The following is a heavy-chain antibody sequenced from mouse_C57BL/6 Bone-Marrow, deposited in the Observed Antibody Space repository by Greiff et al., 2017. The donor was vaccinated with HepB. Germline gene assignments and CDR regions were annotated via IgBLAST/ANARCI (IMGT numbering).Heavy chain of an antibody. CDR1: GFSLTSYG. D-gene: IGHD2-3*01. CDR3: ARKNGYSLDS. J-gene: IGHJ2*01. V-gene: IGHV2-2*01. CDR2: IWSGGST. Sequence: QVQLKESGPGLVQPSQSLSITCTVSGFSLTSYGVHWVRQSPGKGLEWLGVIWSGGSTDYNAAFISRLSISKDNSKSQVFFKMNSLQADDTAKYYCARKNGYSLDSWGQGTTLTVSS.